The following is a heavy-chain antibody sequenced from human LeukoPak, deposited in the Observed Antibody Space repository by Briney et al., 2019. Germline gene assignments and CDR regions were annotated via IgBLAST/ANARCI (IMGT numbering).Heavy chain of an antibody. CDR1: GFTFSGYS. J-gene: IGHJ4*02. Sequence: GGSLRLSCAASGFTFSGYSMNWVRQAPGKGLEWFSYISSSSSTIHYADSVKGRFTISRDNVKNSLYLQMNSLRGEDTAVYYCARVVGGSGSYLHWGQGTLVTVSS. CDR3: ARVVGGSGSYLH. V-gene: IGHV3-48*01. CDR2: ISSSSSTI. D-gene: IGHD3-10*01.